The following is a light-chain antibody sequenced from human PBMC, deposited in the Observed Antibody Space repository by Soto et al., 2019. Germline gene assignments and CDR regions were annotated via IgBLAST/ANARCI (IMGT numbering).Light chain of an antibody. J-gene: IGLJ3*02. CDR3: SSYTTTTRL. CDR2: EVS. Sequence: QSVLTQPASVSGSPGQSITISCTGTSSDIGSNNYVSWFQQRPGKAPTLIIYEVSNRHSGVSNHFSGSKSGNTASLTISGLLPEDEAEYYCSSYTTTTRLFGGGTKLTVL. V-gene: IGLV2-14*01. CDR1: SSDIGSNNY.